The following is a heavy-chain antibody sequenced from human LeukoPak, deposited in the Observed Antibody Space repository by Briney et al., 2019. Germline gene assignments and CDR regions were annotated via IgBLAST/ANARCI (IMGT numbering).Heavy chain of an antibody. Sequence: TSVKVSCKASGFTFTSSAMQWVRQARGQRLEWIGWIVVGSGNTNYAQKFQERVTITRDMSTSTAYMELSSLRSEDTAVYYCARDPGTQTRYSSGWKAAAFDIWGQGTMVTVSS. CDR1: GFTFTSSA. D-gene: IGHD6-19*01. CDR2: IVVGSGNT. V-gene: IGHV1-58*02. CDR3: ARDPGTQTRYSSGWKAAAFDI. J-gene: IGHJ3*02.